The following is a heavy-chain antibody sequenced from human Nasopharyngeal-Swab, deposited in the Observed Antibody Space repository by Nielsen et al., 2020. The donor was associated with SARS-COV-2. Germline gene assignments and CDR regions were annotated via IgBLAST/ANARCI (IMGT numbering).Heavy chain of an antibody. V-gene: IGHV3-30-3*01. D-gene: IGHD6-19*01. J-gene: IGHJ3*02. CDR2: ISYDGSNK. Sequence: GGSLRLSCAASGFTFSSYAMHWVRQAPGKGLEWVAVISYDGSNKYYADSVKGRFTISRDNSKNTLYLQMNSLRAEDTAVYYCARDMGDTRWYGYSSGWYGAFDIWGQGTMVTVSS. CDR3: ARDMGDTRWYGYSSGWYGAFDI. CDR1: GFTFSSYA.